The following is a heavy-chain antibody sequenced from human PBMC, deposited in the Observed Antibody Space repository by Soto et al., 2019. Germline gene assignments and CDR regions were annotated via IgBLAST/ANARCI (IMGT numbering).Heavy chain of an antibody. CDR2: ISKDSGRAT. V-gene: IGHV3-11*04. Sequence: AAGLVVRDSVVSWILKKQGKGLEMISYISKDSGRATRYADSVKGRFTISRDNAKNSLFLQMNNLTVEDTALYFCARDSVPLAGTSWAGNRLDPWGQGTLVTVSS. D-gene: IGHD6-13*01. J-gene: IGHJ5*02. CDR1: GLVVRDSV. CDR3: ARDSVPLAGTSWAGNRLDP.